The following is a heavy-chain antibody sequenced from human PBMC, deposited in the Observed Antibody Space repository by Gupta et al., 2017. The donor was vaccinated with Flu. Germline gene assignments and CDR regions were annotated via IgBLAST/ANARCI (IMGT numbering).Heavy chain of an antibody. CDR2: INHSGST. CDR3: XSTKRYCTXGVCYTLDDAFDI. J-gene: IGHJ3*02. CDR1: GGSFSGYY. V-gene: IGHV4-34*01. D-gene: IGHD2-8*01. Sequence: QVQLQQWGAGLLKPSETLSLTCAVYGGSFSGYYWSWIRQPPGKGLEWSGEINHSGSTNYNPSLTSPVTISVDTSKNQFSLKLSSVTAADTAVYYCXSTKRYCTXGVCYTLDDAFDIWGQVTMVTVSS.